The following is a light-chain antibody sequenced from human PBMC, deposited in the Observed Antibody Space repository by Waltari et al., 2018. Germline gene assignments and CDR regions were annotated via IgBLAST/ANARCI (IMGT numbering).Light chain of an antibody. CDR1: QDTKEN. CDR2: DAS. CDR3: QQFDDLPIT. V-gene: IGKV1-33*01. J-gene: IGKJ5*01. Sequence: DIPTIQSPSSLSASVGDRVTITCQSSQDTKENINWYNQKTGKAPKVMIFDASNLETGIPSSFSGRGSGTDVSLTISSLQPEDIGTYYCQQFDDLPITFGQGTRLDFK.